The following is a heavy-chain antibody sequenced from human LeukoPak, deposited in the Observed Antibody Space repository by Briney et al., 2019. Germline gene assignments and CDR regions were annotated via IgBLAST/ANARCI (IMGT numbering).Heavy chain of an antibody. V-gene: IGHV4-59*08. J-gene: IGHJ6*02. CDR3: ARVGGGNFYYHGMDV. CDR2: IYYSGST. Sequence: SETLSLTCTVSGGSLSSYYWSWIRRPPGGGLEWIGYIYYSGSTNYNPSLKSRVTISLDTSKNQFSLKLSSVTAADTAVYYCARVGGGNFYYHGMDVWGQGTTVTVSS. CDR1: GGSLSSYY.